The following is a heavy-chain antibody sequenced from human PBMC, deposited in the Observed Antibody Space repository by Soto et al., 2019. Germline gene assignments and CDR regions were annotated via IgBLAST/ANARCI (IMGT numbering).Heavy chain of an antibody. CDR3: ARDKQLVRRGYYCCGMDD. Sequence: GGSLRLSCAASVFPFSSYAMSWVRQAPGKGLEWVSAISGSGGSTYYADSVKGRFTISRDNSKNTLYLQMNSLRDGDTAVYYSARDKQLVRRGYYCCGMDDWGQGTMVTVSS. J-gene: IGHJ6*02. CDR2: ISGSGGST. CDR1: VFPFSSYA. V-gene: IGHV3-23*01. D-gene: IGHD6-13*01.